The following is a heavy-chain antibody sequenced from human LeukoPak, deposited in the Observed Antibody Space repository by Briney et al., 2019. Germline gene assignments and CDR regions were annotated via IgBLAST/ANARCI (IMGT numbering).Heavy chain of an antibody. CDR1: GFTFSTYW. CDR2: IIGSGANT. CDR3: APDPFDS. V-gene: IGHV3-23*01. J-gene: IGHJ4*02. Sequence: GGSLRLSCAASGFTFSTYWMNWVRQAPGKGLEWVSAIIGSGANTYYADSVKGRFTISRDNSKNTLYLQMNSLRAEDTAVYYCAPDPFDSWGQGTLVTVSS.